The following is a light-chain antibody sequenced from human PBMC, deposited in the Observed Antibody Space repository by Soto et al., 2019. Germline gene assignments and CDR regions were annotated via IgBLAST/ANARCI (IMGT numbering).Light chain of an antibody. J-gene: IGKJ1*01. Sequence: EIVLTQSPATLSLSPGERATVSCRASQSVSSYLAWYQQKPGQAPRLLIYDASNRATGIPARFSGSGSGTDLTLTISSLEPEDFAVYYCHQRSNWPWTFGQGTKVEIK. CDR3: HQRSNWPWT. CDR1: QSVSSY. CDR2: DAS. V-gene: IGKV3-11*01.